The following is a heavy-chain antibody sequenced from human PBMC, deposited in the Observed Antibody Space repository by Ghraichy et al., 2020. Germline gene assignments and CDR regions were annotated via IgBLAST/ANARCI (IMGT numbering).Heavy chain of an antibody. D-gene: IGHD2-2*01. V-gene: IGHV3-48*01. CDR1: GFTFSTYS. CDR2: ISSRSSTI. Sequence: GSLRLSCAASGFTFSTYSMSWVRQAPGKGLEWVSYISSRSSTIYYADSVKGRFTTSRDNAKNSLDLQMNSLRAEDTAVYYCARAGYCSSASCAYDAFDIWGQGTMVTVSS. CDR3: ARAGYCSSASCAYDAFDI. J-gene: IGHJ3*02.